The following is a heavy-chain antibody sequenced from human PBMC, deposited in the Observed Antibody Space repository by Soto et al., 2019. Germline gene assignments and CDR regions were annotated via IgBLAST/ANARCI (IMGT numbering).Heavy chain of an antibody. J-gene: IGHJ6*02. CDR2: ISKDGIKK. CDR1: GFTFSSYG. D-gene: IGHD1-26*01. CDR3: AKSPQWVAKGGMDV. V-gene: IGHV3-30*18. Sequence: QVQLVESGGGVVQPGGSLRLSCAASGFTFSSYGVHWVRQAPGKGLEWVAVISKDGIKKNYGESAKGRFTISRDNSKNTLYLQMNSLRTEDTGVYYCAKSPQWVAKGGMDVWGQGTTVTVSS.